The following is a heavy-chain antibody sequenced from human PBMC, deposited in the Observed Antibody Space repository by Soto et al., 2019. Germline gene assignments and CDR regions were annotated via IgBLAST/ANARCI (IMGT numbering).Heavy chain of an antibody. V-gene: IGHV5-51*01. CDR3: ARDGTYYYDSSHKAHDAFDI. CDR2: IYPGDFDT. D-gene: IGHD3-22*01. CDR1: GYSFTSYW. J-gene: IGHJ3*02. Sequence: GESLKISCKDSGYSFTSYWIAWVRQMPGKGLEWMGIIYPGDFDTRYSPSFQGQVTISADKSISTAYLQWRSLRSDDTAVYYCARDGTYYYDSSHKAHDAFDIWGQGTMVTVSS.